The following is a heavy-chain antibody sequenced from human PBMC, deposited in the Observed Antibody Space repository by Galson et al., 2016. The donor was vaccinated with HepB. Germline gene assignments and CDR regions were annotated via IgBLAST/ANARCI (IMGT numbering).Heavy chain of an antibody. CDR1: GYSFTSYW. Sequence: QSGAEVKKPGESLRISCKGSGYSFTSYWISWVRQMPGKGLEWMGRINPSDSYTYYSPSFQGHVTISVDKSISTAYLQWSSLKASDTALYYCARRGITCSGGGCYSHFDYWGQGTLVTVSS. V-gene: IGHV5-10-1*01. CDR3: ARRGITCSGGGCYSHFDY. CDR2: INPSDSYT. J-gene: IGHJ4*02. D-gene: IGHD2-15*01.